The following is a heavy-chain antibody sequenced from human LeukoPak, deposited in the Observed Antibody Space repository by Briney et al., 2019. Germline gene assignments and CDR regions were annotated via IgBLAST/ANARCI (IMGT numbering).Heavy chain of an antibody. CDR3: ARDGFAYSSGWYPIDY. Sequence: ASVKVSCKASGGTFSSYGINWVRQAPGQGLEWMGRIIPMLDVANYAQRFQGRVTITADKSTTTAYMELNSLRSEDTAMYYCARDGFAYSSGWYPIDYWGQGTLVTVSS. CDR2: IIPMLDVA. D-gene: IGHD6-19*01. CDR1: GGTFSSYG. V-gene: IGHV1-69*04. J-gene: IGHJ4*02.